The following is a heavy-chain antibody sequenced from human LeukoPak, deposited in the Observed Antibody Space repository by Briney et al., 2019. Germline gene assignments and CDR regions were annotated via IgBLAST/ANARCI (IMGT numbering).Heavy chain of an antibody. D-gene: IGHD3-3*01. Sequence: PGGSLRLSCAASGFTFSSYGMHWVRQAPGKGLEWVAFIRYDGSNKYYADSVKGRFTISRDNSKNTLYLQMNSLRAEDTAVYYCAKVSITIFGVAPLDYWGQGTLVTVSS. J-gene: IGHJ4*02. V-gene: IGHV3-30*02. CDR1: GFTFSSYG. CDR3: AKVSITIFGVAPLDY. CDR2: IRYDGSNK.